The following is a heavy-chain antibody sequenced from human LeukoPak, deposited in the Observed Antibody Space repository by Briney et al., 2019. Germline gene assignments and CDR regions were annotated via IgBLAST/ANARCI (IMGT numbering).Heavy chain of an antibody. J-gene: IGHJ4*02. CDR2: INSSSSYI. CDR3: ARDAHYDFWSGYYSTWPLGY. CDR1: GFTFSSYS. D-gene: IGHD3-3*01. Sequence: GGSLRLSCAASGFTFSSYSMNWVRQAPGKGLKWVSSINSSSSYIYYADSVKGRFTISRDNAKNSLYLQMNSLRAEDTAVYYCARDAHYDFWSGYYSTWPLGYWGQGTLVTVSS. V-gene: IGHV3-21*01.